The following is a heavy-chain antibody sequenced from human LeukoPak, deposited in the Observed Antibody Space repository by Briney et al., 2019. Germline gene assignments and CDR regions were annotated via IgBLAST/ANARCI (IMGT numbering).Heavy chain of an antibody. V-gene: IGHV1-46*01. D-gene: IGHD6-13*01. CDR1: GYTFTSYY. CDR3: ARCRGSSWLSDGTLFNYYYYMDV. Sequence: EASVKVSCKASGYTFTSYYMHWVRQAPGQGLEWMGIINPSGGSTSYAQKLQGRVTMTTDTSTSTAYMELRSLRSDDTAVYYCARCRGSSWLSDGTLFNYYYYMDVWGKGTTVTVSS. J-gene: IGHJ6*03. CDR2: INPSGGST.